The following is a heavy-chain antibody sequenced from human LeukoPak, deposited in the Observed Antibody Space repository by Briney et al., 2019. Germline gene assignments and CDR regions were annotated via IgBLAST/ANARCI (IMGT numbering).Heavy chain of an antibody. V-gene: IGHV4-61*02. CDR1: GGSISSGSYY. Sequence: PSETLSLTCTVSGGSISSGSYYWSWIRQPAGKGLEWIGRIYTSGSTNYNPSLKSRVTISVDTSKNQFSLKLSSVTAADTAVYYCARYDYGGPFDPWGQGTLVTVSS. CDR3: ARYDYGGPFDP. D-gene: IGHD4-23*01. CDR2: IYTSGST. J-gene: IGHJ5*02.